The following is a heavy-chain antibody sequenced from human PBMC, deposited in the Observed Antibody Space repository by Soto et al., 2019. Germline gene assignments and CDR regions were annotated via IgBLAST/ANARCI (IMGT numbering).Heavy chain of an antibody. V-gene: IGHV3-48*03. Sequence: GGSLRLSCAASGFTFSSYEMNWFRQAPGKGLEWVSYISSSGSTIYYADSVKGRFTISRDNAKNSLYLQMNSLRAEDTAVYYCARDPPYTPLRGGYYYGMDVWGQGTTVTVSS. CDR3: ARDPPYTPLRGGYYYGMDV. J-gene: IGHJ6*02. CDR1: GFTFSSYE. D-gene: IGHD3-16*01. CDR2: ISSSGSTI.